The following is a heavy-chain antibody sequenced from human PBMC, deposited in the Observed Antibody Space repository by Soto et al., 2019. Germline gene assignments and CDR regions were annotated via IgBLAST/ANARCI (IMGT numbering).Heavy chain of an antibody. CDR3: AKDHLPSTVTTPGY. CDR2: ISYDGSNK. D-gene: IGHD4-17*01. J-gene: IGHJ1*01. CDR1: GFTFSTYG. Sequence: QLVESGGGVVQPGRSLRLSCAASGFTFSTYGMYWVRQAPGKGLEWVAVISYDGSNKYYADSVKGRFTISRDNSKNTLFLQMNSLRAEDTAVYYCAKDHLPSTVTTPGYWGQGTLVTVSS. V-gene: IGHV3-30*18.